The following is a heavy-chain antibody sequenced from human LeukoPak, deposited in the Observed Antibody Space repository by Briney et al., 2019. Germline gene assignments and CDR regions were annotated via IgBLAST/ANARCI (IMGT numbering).Heavy chain of an antibody. CDR1: GYTFTSYD. Sequence: ASVKVSCKASGYTFTSYDINWVRQATGQGLEWMGRINPNSGGTNYAQKFQGRVTMTRDTSISTAYMELSRLRSDDTAVYYCARGVVGATTIDYWGQGTLVTVSS. CDR2: INPNSGGT. J-gene: IGHJ4*02. V-gene: IGHV1-2*06. D-gene: IGHD1-26*01. CDR3: ARGVVGATTIDY.